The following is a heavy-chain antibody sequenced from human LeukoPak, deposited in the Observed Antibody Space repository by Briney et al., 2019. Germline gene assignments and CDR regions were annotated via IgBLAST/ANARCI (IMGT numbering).Heavy chain of an antibody. CDR1: GYSFNSQG. V-gene: IGHV1-18*01. D-gene: IGHD3-10*01. Sequence: ASVKVSCKASGYSFNSQGMNWVRQAPGQGLEWMGWISAYNGNTNYAQKLQGRVTMTTDTSTSTAYMELRSLRSDDTAVYYCAREPPGPYYYGSGSCYLGYYYYYMDVWGKGTTVTISS. CDR3: AREPPGPYYYGSGSCYLGYYYYYMDV. J-gene: IGHJ6*03. CDR2: ISAYNGNT.